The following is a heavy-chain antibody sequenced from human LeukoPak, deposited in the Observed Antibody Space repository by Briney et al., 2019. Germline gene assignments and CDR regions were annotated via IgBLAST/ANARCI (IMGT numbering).Heavy chain of an antibody. Sequence: GGSLRLSCAASGLTFSSYAMHWVRQAPGKGLEWVAVISYDGSNKYYADSVKGRFTISRDSSKNTLYLQMNSLRAEDTAVYYCARVFYLYHPPLGYWGQGTLVTVSS. CDR2: ISYDGSNK. CDR1: GLTFSSYA. V-gene: IGHV3-30-3*01. CDR3: ARVFYLYHPPLGY. J-gene: IGHJ4*02. D-gene: IGHD2/OR15-2a*01.